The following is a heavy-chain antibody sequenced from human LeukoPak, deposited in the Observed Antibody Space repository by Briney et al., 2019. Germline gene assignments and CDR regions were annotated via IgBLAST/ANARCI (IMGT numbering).Heavy chain of an antibody. CDR3: ARSREHGSGTYDSYYFDY. CDR2: IWYDGSNK. D-gene: IGHD3-10*01. CDR1: GFTFSSYG. J-gene: IGHJ4*02. V-gene: IGHV3-33*01. Sequence: PGGSLRFSCAASGFTFSSYGMHWVRQAPGKGLEWVAIIWYDGSNKYYADSVKGRFTISRDNSKDTLYLQMNSLRAEDTAVYFCARSREHGSGTYDSYYFDYWGQGTLVTVSS.